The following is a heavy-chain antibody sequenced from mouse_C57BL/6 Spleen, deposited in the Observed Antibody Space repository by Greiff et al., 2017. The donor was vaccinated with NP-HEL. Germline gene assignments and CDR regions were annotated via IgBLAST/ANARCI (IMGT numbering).Heavy chain of an antibody. J-gene: IGHJ1*03. Sequence: VQLKESGPELVKPGASVKIPCKASGYTFTDYNMDWVKQSHGKSLEWIGDINPNNGGTIYNQKFKGKATLTVDKSSSTAYMELRSLTSEDTAVYYCARGYYGSPWYFDVWGTGTTVTVSS. V-gene: IGHV1-18*01. D-gene: IGHD1-1*01. CDR1: GYTFTDYN. CDR2: INPNNGGT. CDR3: ARGYYGSPWYFDV.